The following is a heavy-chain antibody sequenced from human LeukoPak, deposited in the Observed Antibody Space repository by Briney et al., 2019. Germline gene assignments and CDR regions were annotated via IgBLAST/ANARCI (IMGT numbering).Heavy chain of an antibody. CDR1: GFTFSSYG. CDR2: IRYDGSKK. Sequence: QPGGSLRLSCAASGFTFSSYGMHWVRQAPGKGREWVAFIRYDGSKKYYADSVKGPITISRDNSKNTLYLQMDSPRAEDTAVYYCAKDQGDYYYYYYMDVWGKGTTVTVSS. CDR3: AKDQGDYYYYYYMDV. V-gene: IGHV3-30*02. J-gene: IGHJ6*03. D-gene: IGHD1-26*01.